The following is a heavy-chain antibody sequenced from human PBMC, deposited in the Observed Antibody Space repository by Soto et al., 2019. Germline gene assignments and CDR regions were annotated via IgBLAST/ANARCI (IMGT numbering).Heavy chain of an antibody. Sequence: QVQLQQRGAGLLKPSETLSLTCAVYGGSFSGYSWTWIRQSPGKELEWIGQINAAGSAIYNPSLTSRVPXSXGSXTTAFFLDLTAVTAAATALYYCARGLFSGTSYSGGWYVFDYWGQGTLVTVSS. J-gene: IGHJ4*02. CDR2: INAAGSA. D-gene: IGHD3-10*01. CDR1: GGSFSGYS. CDR3: ARGLFSGTSYSGGWYVFDY. V-gene: IGHV4-34*01.